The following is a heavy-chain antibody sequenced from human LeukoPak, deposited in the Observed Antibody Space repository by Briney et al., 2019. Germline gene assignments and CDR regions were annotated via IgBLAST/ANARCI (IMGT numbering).Heavy chain of an antibody. V-gene: IGHV4-59*11. CDR3: AREARGVVPAAIPYYYYYMDV. CDR1: GGSISSHY. D-gene: IGHD2-2*01. CDR2: IYYIGST. J-gene: IGHJ6*03. Sequence: SETLSLTCTVSGGSISSHYWSWIRQPPGKGLEWIGYIYYIGSTYYNPSLKSRVTISVDTSKNQFSLKLSSVTAADTAVYYCAREARGVVPAAIPYYYYYMDVWGKGTTVTVSS.